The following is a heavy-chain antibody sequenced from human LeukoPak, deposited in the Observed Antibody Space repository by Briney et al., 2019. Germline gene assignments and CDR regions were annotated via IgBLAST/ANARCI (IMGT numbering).Heavy chain of an antibody. J-gene: IGHJ4*02. D-gene: IGHD3-22*01. V-gene: IGHV3-74*01. Sequence: GGSLRLSCAVSGFTFTDNWMHWVRQVPGQGLVWVPRINSDGSTTGYADSVKGRFTISRDNAKNSLYLQMNSLRAEDTAVYYCARAQTGSGSDYWGQGTLVTVSS. CDR1: GFTFTDNW. CDR3: ARAQTGSGSDY. CDR2: INSDGSTT.